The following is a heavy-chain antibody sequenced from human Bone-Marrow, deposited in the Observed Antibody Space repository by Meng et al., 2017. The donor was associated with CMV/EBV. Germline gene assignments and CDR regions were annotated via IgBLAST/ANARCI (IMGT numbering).Heavy chain of an antibody. D-gene: IGHD1-26*01. J-gene: IGHJ4*02. Sequence: GESLKISCAASGFTFSSYWMSWVRQAPGKGLEWMANIKQDGSEKYYVDSVKGRFTISRDNAKNSLYLQMNSLRAEDTAVYYCAKGGGSYYFDYFDYWGQGTLVTVSS. CDR1: GFTFSSYW. V-gene: IGHV3-7*01. CDR2: IKQDGSEK. CDR3: AKGGGSYYFDYFDY.